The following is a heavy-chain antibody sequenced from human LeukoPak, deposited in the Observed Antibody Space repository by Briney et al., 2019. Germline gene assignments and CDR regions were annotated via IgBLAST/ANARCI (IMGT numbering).Heavy chain of an antibody. V-gene: IGHV3-64*01. Sequence: GGSLRLSCAASGFTFSGDAMHWVRQAPGKGLEYVSGISGGSPYYANSVKGRFTISRDNSKNTLNLQMGSLRTEDMAVYYCARSSRPFTSGNFYFYGMDVWGQGTTVTVSS. CDR1: GFTFSGDA. D-gene: IGHD2-2*01. CDR2: ISGGSP. CDR3: ARSSRPFTSGNFYFYGMDV. J-gene: IGHJ6*02.